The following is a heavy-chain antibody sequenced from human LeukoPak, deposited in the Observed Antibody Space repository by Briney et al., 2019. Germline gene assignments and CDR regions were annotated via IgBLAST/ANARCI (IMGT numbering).Heavy chain of an antibody. Sequence: GASVKVSCKASGYTFTSYYMHWVRQAPGQGLEWMGIINPSGGSTSYAQKFQGRVTMTRDTSTSTVYMELSSLRSEDTAVYYCARVLDYYDSSGPGSYSDYWGQGTLVTVSS. CDR3: ARVLDYYDSSGPGSYSDY. CDR2: INPSGGST. D-gene: IGHD3-22*01. CDR1: GYTFTSYY. J-gene: IGHJ4*02. V-gene: IGHV1-46*01.